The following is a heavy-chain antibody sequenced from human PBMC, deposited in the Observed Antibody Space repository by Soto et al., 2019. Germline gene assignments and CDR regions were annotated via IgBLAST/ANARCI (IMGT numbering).Heavy chain of an antibody. CDR1: GGSISSDGNY. J-gene: IGHJ6*02. D-gene: IGHD3-10*01. Sequence: QVQLQESGPGLVKSSQTLFLTCTVSGGSISSDGNYWSWIRQHPGKGLEWIGYIYYSGSTYYNPSLKSRVTISVDTSKNHFSLKLNSVTAADTAVYYCARARMVRGIIYYYGMDVWGQGTTVTVSS. CDR3: ARARMVRGIIYYYGMDV. CDR2: IYYSGST. V-gene: IGHV4-31*03.